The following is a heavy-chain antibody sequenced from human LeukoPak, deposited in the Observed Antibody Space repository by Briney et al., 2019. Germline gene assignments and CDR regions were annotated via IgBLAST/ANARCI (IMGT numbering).Heavy chain of an antibody. CDR2: ISGSGGST. CDR1: GFTFSSYA. V-gene: IGHV3-23*01. D-gene: IGHD3-9*01. CDR3: AKDLLYYDILTGYYHDAFDI. J-gene: IGHJ3*02. Sequence: GGSLRLSCAASGFTFSSYAMSWVRQAPGKGVEWVSAISGSGGSTYYADSVKGRFTISRDNSKNTLYLQMNSLRAEDTAVYYCAKDLLYYDILTGYYHDAFDIWGQGTMVTVSS.